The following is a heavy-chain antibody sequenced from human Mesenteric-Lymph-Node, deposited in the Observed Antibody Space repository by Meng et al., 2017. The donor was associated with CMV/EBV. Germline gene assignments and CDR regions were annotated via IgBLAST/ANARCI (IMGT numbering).Heavy chain of an antibody. CDR3: ARGRGDRSRYFDL. V-gene: IGHV4-34*01. D-gene: IGHD3-16*01. CDR2: INHSGST. J-gene: IGHJ2*01. Sequence: AVYGGSFSGYYWSWIRQPPGEGLEWIGEINHSGSTNYNPSLKSRVTISVDTSKNQFSLKQSSVTAADTAVYYCARGRGDRSRYFDLWGRGTLVTVSS. CDR1: GGSFSGYY.